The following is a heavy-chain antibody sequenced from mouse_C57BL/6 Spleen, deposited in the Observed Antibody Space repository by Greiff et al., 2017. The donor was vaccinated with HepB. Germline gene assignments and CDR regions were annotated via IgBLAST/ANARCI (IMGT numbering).Heavy chain of an antibody. D-gene: IGHD3-2*02. V-gene: IGHV5-9-1*02. Sequence: EVQGVESGEGLVKPGGSLKLSCAASGFTFSSYAMSWVRQTPEKRLEWVAYISSGGDYIYYADTVKGRFTISRDNARNTLYLQMSSLKSEDTAMYYCTREQDSSGYVAWFAYWGQGTLVTVSA. CDR1: GFTFSSYA. J-gene: IGHJ3*01. CDR3: TREQDSSGYVAWFAY. CDR2: ISSGGDYI.